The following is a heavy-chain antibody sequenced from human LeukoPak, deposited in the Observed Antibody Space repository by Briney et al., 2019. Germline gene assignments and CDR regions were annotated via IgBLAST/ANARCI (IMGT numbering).Heavy chain of an antibody. D-gene: IGHD1-26*01. Sequence: PGGSLRLSCAASGFTFSSYAMSWVRQAPGKGLEWVSTVGGSGTNTFFADSVKGRFTISRDNSKNTLYLQMNSLRAEDTAVYYCARSGGSLLNWFDPWGQGTLVTVSS. V-gene: IGHV3-23*01. J-gene: IGHJ5*02. CDR3: ARSGGSLLNWFDP. CDR1: GFTFSSYA. CDR2: VGGSGTNT.